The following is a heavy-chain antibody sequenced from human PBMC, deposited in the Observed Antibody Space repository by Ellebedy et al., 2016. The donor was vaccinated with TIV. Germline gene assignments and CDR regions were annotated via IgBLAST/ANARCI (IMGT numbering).Heavy chain of an antibody. CDR3: AKGSIASALTCLDY. D-gene: IGHD6-13*01. CDR1: GFTFSAYA. Sequence: GESLKISCVASGFTFSAYAMTWVRQSPGQGLEGVSGISGGVASVYYADSVKGRFTISRDISKNTLILQMHSLRVEDTAVYYCAKGSIASALTCLDYWGQGTLVTVSS. J-gene: IGHJ4*02. CDR2: ISGGVASV. V-gene: IGHV3-23*01.